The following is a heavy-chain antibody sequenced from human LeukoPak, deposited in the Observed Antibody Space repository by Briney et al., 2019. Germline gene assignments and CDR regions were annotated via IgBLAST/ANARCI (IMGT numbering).Heavy chain of an antibody. CDR2: INTYNGDT. D-gene: IGHD3-16*02. V-gene: IGHV1-18*01. CDR3: ARAYIWGNYRFLDY. J-gene: IGHJ4*02. CDR1: GYTFVSYG. Sequence: ASVKVSCKASGYTFVSYGITWVRQAPGQGLECMGWINTYNGDTNYAQKVQGRVTMTRDTSTSTAYMELRSPTSDDTAVYYCARAYIWGNYRFLDYWGQGTLVTVSS.